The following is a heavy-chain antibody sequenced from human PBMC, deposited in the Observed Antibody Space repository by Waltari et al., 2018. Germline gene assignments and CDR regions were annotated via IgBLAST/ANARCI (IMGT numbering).Heavy chain of an antibody. CDR1: GFPFSTYA. J-gene: IGHJ5*02. Sequence: EVQLLESGGGLVQPGGSLSLPLPASGFPFSTYAMTWVRQAPGKGLEWLSIIYSNSLTTYYADSVRGRFTISRDNSRNTLYLQMNSLAAEDTAIYYCAKLTGTAGSEFATWGQGTLVTVSS. CDR3: AKLTGTAGSEFAT. CDR2: IYSNSLTT. V-gene: IGHV3-23*03.